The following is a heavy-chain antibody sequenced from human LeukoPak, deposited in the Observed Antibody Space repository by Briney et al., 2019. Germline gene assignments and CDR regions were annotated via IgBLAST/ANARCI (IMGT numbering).Heavy chain of an antibody. D-gene: IGHD2-2*01. Sequence: SETLCLTCAVSVGSFSGYYWTWVRQAPGRGLEWIGEIRHGGSTNYNPSLKSRVTISVDSSKNQFSLKLTSVTAADTAVYYCARGYCATTSCFPPDAFDIWGRGTMVTVSS. J-gene: IGHJ3*02. V-gene: IGHV4-34*01. CDR3: ARGYCATTSCFPPDAFDI. CDR1: VGSFSGYY. CDR2: IRHGGST.